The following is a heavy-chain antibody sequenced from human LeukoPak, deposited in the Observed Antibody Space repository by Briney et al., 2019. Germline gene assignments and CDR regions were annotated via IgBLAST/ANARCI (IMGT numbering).Heavy chain of an antibody. V-gene: IGHV4-31*03. CDR2: IYYSGST. CDR3: ARDSLLTRTFDP. J-gene: IGHJ5*02. CDR1: GGSISSGGYY. Sequence: SQTLSLTCTVSGGSISSGGYYWSWFRQHPGKGLEWIGYIYYSGSTYYNPSLKSRVTISVDTSKNQFSLKLSSVTAADTAVYYCARDSLLTRTFDPWGQGTLVTVSS. D-gene: IGHD3-16*01.